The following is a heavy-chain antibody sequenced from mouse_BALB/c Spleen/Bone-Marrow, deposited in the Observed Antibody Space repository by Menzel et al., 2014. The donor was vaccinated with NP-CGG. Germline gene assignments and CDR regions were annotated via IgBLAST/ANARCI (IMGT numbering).Heavy chain of an antibody. J-gene: IGHJ2*01. CDR1: GYTFTSYW. V-gene: IGHV1S22*01. CDR3: TSWDY. Sequence: LQQPGSELVRPGASVKLSCKASGYTFTSYWMHWVKPRHGQGLEWIGNIHPGSGSTNYDEKFKSKGTLTVDTSSSTAYMHLSSLTSEDSAVYYCTSWDYWGQGTTLTVSS. CDR2: IHPGSGST.